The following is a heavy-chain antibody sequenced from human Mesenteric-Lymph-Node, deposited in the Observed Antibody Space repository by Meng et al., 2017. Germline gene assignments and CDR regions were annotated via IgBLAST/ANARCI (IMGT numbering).Heavy chain of an antibody. D-gene: IGHD3-10*01. J-gene: IGHJ4*02. Sequence: GGSLRLSCAASGFTFSSYSMNWVRQAPGKGLEWVSSISSSSSYIYYADSVKGRFSISRDNSKNTLYLQMNSLRVEDTAMYYCVRNGGSGDYWGQGTLVTVSS. CDR1: GFTFSSYS. CDR3: VRNGGSGDY. CDR2: ISSSSSYI. V-gene: IGHV3-21*01.